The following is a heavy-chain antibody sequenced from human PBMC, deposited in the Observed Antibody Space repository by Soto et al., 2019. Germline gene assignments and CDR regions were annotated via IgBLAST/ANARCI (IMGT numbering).Heavy chain of an antibody. D-gene: IGHD6-6*01. Sequence: SETLSLTCTVSGGSISSGGYYWSWIRQHPGKGLEWIGYIYYSGSTYYNPSLKSRVTISVDMSRNQFSLKLSSVTAADTAVYYCASSSQNRVFDYWGQGTLVTVSS. CDR3: ASSSQNRVFDY. J-gene: IGHJ4*02. CDR1: GGSISSGGYY. CDR2: IYYSGST. V-gene: IGHV4-31*03.